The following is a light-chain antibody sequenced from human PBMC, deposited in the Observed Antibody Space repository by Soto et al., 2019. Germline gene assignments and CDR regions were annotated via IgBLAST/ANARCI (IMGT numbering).Light chain of an antibody. CDR2: HVR. V-gene: IGLV2-14*03. CDR1: SNDVGGYNY. CDR3: SAYTSSSTPYV. Sequence: QSVRAEPACMSVSPGQSITVSCTGRSNDVGGYNYAPWYQQHPDTAPKLIIYHVRYRPSGVSNRFSGSKSGNTASLTISGLQAEDEADYYCSAYTSSSTPYVFGSGTKVTVL. J-gene: IGLJ1*01.